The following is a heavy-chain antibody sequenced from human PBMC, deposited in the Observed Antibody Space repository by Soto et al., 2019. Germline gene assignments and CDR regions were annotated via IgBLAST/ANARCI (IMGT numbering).Heavy chain of an antibody. Sequence: QVQLQESGPGLLTPSETLSLTCTVSGGSIRRSFWSWIRQPPGKGLEWIGNIYYTGSTNYNPSLRSRAPISVDTSKSQFSLKLTSVTAADTAVYYCARDRTIDYYYYVDVWGKGTTVTVSS. CDR3: ARDRTIDYYYYVDV. J-gene: IGHJ6*03. CDR2: IYYTGST. CDR1: GGSIRRSF. V-gene: IGHV4-59*01.